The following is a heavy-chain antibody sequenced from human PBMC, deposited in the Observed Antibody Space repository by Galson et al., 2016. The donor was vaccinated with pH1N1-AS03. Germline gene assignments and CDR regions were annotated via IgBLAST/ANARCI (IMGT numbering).Heavy chain of an antibody. D-gene: IGHD2-15*01. Sequence: QSGAEVTKPGESLRISCKASGSTFTNYYLHWVRQAPGQGLEWMGIVNTGGGTAYYAQKFQGRVTMTRDTSTTTVYMELSSLRSEDTAVYYCARGGGSGGHCSGGNCDHFDYWGQGTLVTVS. CDR3: ARGGGSGGHCSGGNCDHFDY. J-gene: IGHJ4*02. CDR2: VNTGGGTA. CDR1: GSTFTNYY. V-gene: IGHV1-46*03.